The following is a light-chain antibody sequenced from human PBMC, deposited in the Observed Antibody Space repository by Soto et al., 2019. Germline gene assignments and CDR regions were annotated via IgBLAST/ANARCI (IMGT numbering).Light chain of an antibody. CDR2: EGS. CDR1: SSDVGSYNL. V-gene: IGLV2-23*01. Sequence: QSALTQPASVSGSPGQSITISCTGTSSDVGSYNLVSWYQQHPGKAPKLMIYEGSKRPSGVSNRFSGSKSGNTASLTIAGLQAEDEADYYCCSYAGSSTREVFGGGTHLTVL. CDR3: CSYAGSSTREV. J-gene: IGLJ2*01.